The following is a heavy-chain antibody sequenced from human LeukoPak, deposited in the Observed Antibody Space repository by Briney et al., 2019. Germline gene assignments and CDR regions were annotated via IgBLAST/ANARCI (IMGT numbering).Heavy chain of an antibody. Sequence: ASVKVSCKASGYTFTSYDINWVRQAPGQGLGWMGWMNPNSGNTGYAQKFQGRVTITRNTSISTAYMELSSLRSEDTAVYHCARPLLPGGTDAFDIWGQGTMVTVSS. D-gene: IGHD1-26*01. CDR2: MNPNSGNT. CDR3: ARPLLPGGTDAFDI. CDR1: GYTFTSYD. V-gene: IGHV1-8*03. J-gene: IGHJ3*02.